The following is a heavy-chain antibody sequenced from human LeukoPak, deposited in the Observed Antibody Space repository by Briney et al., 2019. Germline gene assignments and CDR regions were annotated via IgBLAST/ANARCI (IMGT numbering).Heavy chain of an antibody. CDR2: ISTYNGNT. J-gene: IGHJ6*02. D-gene: IGHD1-26*01. V-gene: IGHV1-18*01. CDR1: GYTFMKYG. Sequence: ASVNVSCKASGYTFMKYGFSWVRQAPGQGLEWLGWISTYNGNTKYAEKSQGRVTMTTDTSTSTAYMELRSLRSDDTAVYHCARDPKWEGWNTEGRVMDVWGQGTTVTVSS. CDR3: ARDPKWEGWNTEGRVMDV.